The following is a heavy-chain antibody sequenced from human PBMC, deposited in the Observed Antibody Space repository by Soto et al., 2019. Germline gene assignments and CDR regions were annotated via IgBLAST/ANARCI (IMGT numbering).Heavy chain of an antibody. CDR2: ISFSGSTI. Sequence: GGSLRLSCAASGFTFSDYYFTWIRQAPGKGLEWVSYISFSGSTIYYADSVKGRFTISRDNSKNALYMQMNGLRPEDTAVYYCAKDLSRWPHYAFDSWGQGTLVTVSS. V-gene: IGHV3-11*01. J-gene: IGHJ5*01. CDR3: AKDLSRWPHYAFDS. D-gene: IGHD4-17*01. CDR1: GFTFSDYY.